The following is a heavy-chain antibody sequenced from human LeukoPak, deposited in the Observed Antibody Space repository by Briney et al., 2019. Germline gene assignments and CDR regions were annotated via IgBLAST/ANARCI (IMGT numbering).Heavy chain of an antibody. V-gene: IGHV1-69*01. D-gene: IGHD6-13*01. CDR2: IIPIFGTA. CDR1: GGTFSSYA. J-gene: IGHJ6*03. CDR3: NSAGSYSSSWYYYYYYMDV. Sequence: SVKVSCKASGGTFSSYAISWVRQAPGQGLEWMGGIIPIFGTANYAQKFQGRVTITADESTSTAYMELSSLRSEDTAVYYCNSAGSYSSSWYYYYYYMDVWGKGTTVTVSS.